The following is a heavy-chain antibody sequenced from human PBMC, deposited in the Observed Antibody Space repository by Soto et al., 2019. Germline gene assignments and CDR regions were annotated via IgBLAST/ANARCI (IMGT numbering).Heavy chain of an antibody. V-gene: IGHV5-51*01. CDR2: IYPGDSDT. J-gene: IGHJ6*02. Sequence: PGESLKISCKGSGYSFTSYWIGWVRQMPGKGLEWMGIIYPGDSDTRYSPSFQGQVTISADKSISTAYLQWSSLKASDTAMYYCARHGKYDFWSGTAGYYYGMDVWGQGTTVTVSS. D-gene: IGHD3-3*01. CDR1: GYSFTSYW. CDR3: ARHGKYDFWSGTAGYYYGMDV.